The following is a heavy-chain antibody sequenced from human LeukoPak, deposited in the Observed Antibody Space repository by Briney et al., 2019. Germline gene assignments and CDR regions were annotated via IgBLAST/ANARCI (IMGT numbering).Heavy chain of an antibody. CDR3: ARQTYGSGSYYSYYMDV. CDR2: IYYSGST. V-gene: IGHV4-39*01. D-gene: IGHD3-10*01. CDR1: GGSISSSSHY. J-gene: IGHJ6*03. Sequence: SETLSLTCTVSGGSISSSSHYWGWIRQPPGKGLEWIGSIYYSGSTYYNPSLKSRVTISVDTSKSQFSLKLSSVTAADTAVYYCARQTYGSGSYYSYYMDVWGKGTTVTVSS.